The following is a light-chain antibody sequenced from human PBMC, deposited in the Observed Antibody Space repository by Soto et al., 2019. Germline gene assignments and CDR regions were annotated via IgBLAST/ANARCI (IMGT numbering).Light chain of an antibody. J-gene: IGLJ1*01. Sequence: ALTQPASVSGSPGQSITISCSGTSSDIGTYDHVAWFQQFPGKTPKLMIYSVSNRPSGVSYRFSGSKSGNTASLTISGLQAEDEADYYCISYTVSRSYVFGTGTKATVL. CDR3: ISYTVSRSYV. CDR2: SVS. CDR1: SSDIGTYDH. V-gene: IGLV2-14*01.